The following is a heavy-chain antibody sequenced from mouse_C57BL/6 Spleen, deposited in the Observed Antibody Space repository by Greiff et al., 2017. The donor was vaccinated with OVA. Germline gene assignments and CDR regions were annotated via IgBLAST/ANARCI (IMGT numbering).Heavy chain of an antibody. J-gene: IGHJ4*01. D-gene: IGHD1-1*01. Sequence: EVQLVESGPGLVKPSQSLSLSCSVTGYSFTSGYYWNWIRQSPGNKLEWMGYIRYDGSNNYNPTFKNRTSITPDTSKNQFFLKLNSVTTEDTATYYCARETTVVATGAMDYWGQGTSVTVSS. CDR2: IRYDGSN. CDR1: GYSFTSGYY. V-gene: IGHV3-6*01. CDR3: ARETTVVATGAMDY.